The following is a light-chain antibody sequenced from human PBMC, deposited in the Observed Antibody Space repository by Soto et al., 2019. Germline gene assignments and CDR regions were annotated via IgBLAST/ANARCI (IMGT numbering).Light chain of an antibody. CDR3: QEYYSPRSLT. CDR1: QSVLNSSNNKNY. Sequence: DIVLTQSPDSLALSLGERATINCRSSQSVLNSSNNKNYLAWYQQKPGQPPQLLIYLASTRESGVPDRFSGSGSGTDFPPTTSSLQAEDVAVYYCQEYYSPRSLTFGGGTKVEIK. CDR2: LAS. V-gene: IGKV4-1*01. J-gene: IGKJ4*01.